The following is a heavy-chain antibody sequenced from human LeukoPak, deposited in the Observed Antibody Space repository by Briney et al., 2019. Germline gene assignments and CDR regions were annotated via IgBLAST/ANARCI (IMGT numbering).Heavy chain of an antibody. D-gene: IGHD2/OR15-2a*01. CDR2: ISYDGFNK. CDR3: ARPTLPYYYYGMDV. V-gene: IGHV3-30-3*01. J-gene: IGHJ6*02. Sequence: GRSLRLSCAASGFTFSSYAMHWVRQAPGKGLEWVALISYDGFNKYYADSVKGRFTISRDNSKNTLYLKMNSLRAEDTAVYYCARPTLPYYYYGMDVWGQGTTVTVSS. CDR1: GFTFSSYA.